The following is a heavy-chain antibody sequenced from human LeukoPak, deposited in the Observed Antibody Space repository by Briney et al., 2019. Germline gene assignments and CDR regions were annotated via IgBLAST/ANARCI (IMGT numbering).Heavy chain of an antibody. Sequence: PGGSLRLSCAASGFTFSSCAMSWVRQAPGKGLEWVSSISGGGGSAYYADSVKGRFTISRDNSKNTLYLQVNSLRAEDTAVYYCAKDRGGYDTSGYYYDYWGQGTLVTVSS. V-gene: IGHV3-23*01. CDR1: GFTFSSCA. J-gene: IGHJ4*02. CDR2: ISGGGGSA. CDR3: AKDRGGYDTSGYYYDY. D-gene: IGHD3-22*01.